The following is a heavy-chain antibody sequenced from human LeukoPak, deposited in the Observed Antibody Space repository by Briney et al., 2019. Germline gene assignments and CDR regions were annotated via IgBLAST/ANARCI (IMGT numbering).Heavy chain of an antibody. J-gene: IGHJ4*02. D-gene: IGHD4-23*01. CDR3: AKLVTHFDY. Sequence: GGSLRLSCAASGFTFSSYAMSWVRQAPGKGLEWDSSISGSGGNTYYADSVKGRFTISRDNSKNTLYMQMNSLRAEDTAVYYCAKLVTHFDYWGQGTLVTVSS. CDR2: ISGSGGNT. V-gene: IGHV3-23*01. CDR1: GFTFSSYA.